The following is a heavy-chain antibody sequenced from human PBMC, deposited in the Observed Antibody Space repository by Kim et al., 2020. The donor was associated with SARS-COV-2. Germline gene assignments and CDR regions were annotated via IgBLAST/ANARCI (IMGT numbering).Heavy chain of an antibody. Sequence: GGSLRLSCAASGFTFSSYGMHWVRQAPGKGLEWVATIPYDGSKKYYADSVKGRFTISRDNSRNTLYLQMNSLRAEDTAVYYCAKAPPYYDSSGYPDYWG. CDR2: IPYDGSKK. CDR1: GFTFSSYG. J-gene: IGHJ4*01. D-gene: IGHD3-22*01. CDR3: AKAPPYYDSSGYPDY. V-gene: IGHV3-30*18.